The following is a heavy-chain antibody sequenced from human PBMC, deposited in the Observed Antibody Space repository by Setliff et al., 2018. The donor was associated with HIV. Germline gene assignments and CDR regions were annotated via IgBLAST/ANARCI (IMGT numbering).Heavy chain of an antibody. CDR1: DVSFSGHY. CDR3: ARVIGWNDAGDC. Sequence: SETLSLTCAVYDVSFSGHYWTWIRQPPGKGLEWVGEIDHSGSTNYNPSLKSRVIMSIDTSKNQFSLKLTSVTAADTAVYYCARVIGWNDAGDCWGQGTLGTVPQ. D-gene: IGHD1-1*01. V-gene: IGHV4-34*01. J-gene: IGHJ4*02. CDR2: IDHSGST.